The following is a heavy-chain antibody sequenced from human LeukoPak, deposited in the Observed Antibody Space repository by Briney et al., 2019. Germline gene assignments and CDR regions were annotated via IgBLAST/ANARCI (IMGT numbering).Heavy chain of an antibody. V-gene: IGHV3-23*01. J-gene: IGHJ4*02. CDR3: AKDPPHYYDSSGPQGDY. CDR1: GFTFSSYA. Sequence: GGSLRLSCAASGFTFSSYAMSWVRQAPGKGLEWVSAISGSGGSTYYADSVKGRFTISRDNSKNTLYLQMNSLRAEDTAVYYCAKDPPHYYDSSGPQGDYWGQGTLVTVSS. D-gene: IGHD3-22*01. CDR2: ISGSGGST.